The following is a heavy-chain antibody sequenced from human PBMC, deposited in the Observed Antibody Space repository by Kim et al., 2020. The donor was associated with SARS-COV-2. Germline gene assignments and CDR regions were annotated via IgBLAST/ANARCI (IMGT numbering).Heavy chain of an antibody. J-gene: IGHJ6*02. D-gene: IGHD3-10*01. Sequence: GGSLRLSCAASGFTFSSYGMHWVRQAPGKGLEWVAVISYDGSNKYYADSVKGRFTISRDNSKNTLYLQMNSLRAEDTAVYYCAKDPLVRGVGEYGMDVWGQGATVTVSS. V-gene: IGHV3-30*18. CDR3: AKDPLVRGVGEYGMDV. CDR2: ISYDGSNK. CDR1: GFTFSSYG.